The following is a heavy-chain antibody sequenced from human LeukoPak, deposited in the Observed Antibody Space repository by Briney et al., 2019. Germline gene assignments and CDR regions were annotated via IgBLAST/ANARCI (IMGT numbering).Heavy chain of an antibody. CDR2: TYYRSKWYN. J-gene: IGHJ4*02. CDR1: GDSVSSNSAA. D-gene: IGHD6-19*01. CDR3: ARSSGWYLEDSQFDY. Sequence: SQTLSLTSAISGDSVSSNSAAWNWIRQSPSRGLEWLGRTYYRSKWYNDYAVSVKSRITINPDTSKNQFSPQLNSVTPEDTAVYYCARSSGWYLEDSQFDYWGQGTLVTVSS. V-gene: IGHV6-1*01.